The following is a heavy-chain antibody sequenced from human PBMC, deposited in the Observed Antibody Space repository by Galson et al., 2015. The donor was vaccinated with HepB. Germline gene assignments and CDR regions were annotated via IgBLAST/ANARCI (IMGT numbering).Heavy chain of an antibody. CDR3: ARGTDPYYFYYMDV. Sequence: SLRLSCAASGFTFSSSSMNWVRQAPGKGLEWLSSISGTGTYIYYADSVQGRFTISRDDAKNSLSLQMNSLRAEDTAVYYCARGTDPYYFYYMDVWGKGTTVTVSS. J-gene: IGHJ6*03. CDR1: GFTFSSSS. V-gene: IGHV3-21*01. CDR2: ISGTGTYI.